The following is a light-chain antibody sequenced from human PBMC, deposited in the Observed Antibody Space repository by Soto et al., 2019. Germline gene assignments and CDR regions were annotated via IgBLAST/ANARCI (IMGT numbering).Light chain of an antibody. CDR2: RNN. V-gene: IGLV1-47*01. J-gene: IGLJ1*01. CDR3: AAWDDSLSVLYV. Sequence: QSVRTQPPSASGTPGQRVTISCSGRSSNIGSNYVYWYQQLPGTAPKLLIYRNNQRPSGVPDRFSGSKSGTSASLAISGLRSEDEADYCCAAWDDSLSVLYVFGTGTKVTVL. CDR1: SSNIGSNY.